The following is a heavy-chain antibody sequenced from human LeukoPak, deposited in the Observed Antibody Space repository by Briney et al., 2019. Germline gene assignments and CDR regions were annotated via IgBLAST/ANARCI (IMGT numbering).Heavy chain of an antibody. CDR2: ISRSGDIT. J-gene: IGHJ5*02. Sequence: GGSLRLSCAASGFTFSSYAMSWVRQAPGKGLQWVSTISRSGDITYYADSVKGRFSISRDNSKNTLFLQMNSLRDEDTAVYYCARGSIGPRSWFDPWGQGTLVTVSS. V-gene: IGHV3-23*01. CDR3: ARGSIGPRSWFDP. CDR1: GFTFSSYA. D-gene: IGHD2-2*01.